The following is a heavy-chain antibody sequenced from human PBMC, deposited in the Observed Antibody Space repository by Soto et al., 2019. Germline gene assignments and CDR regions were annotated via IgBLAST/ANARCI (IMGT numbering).Heavy chain of an antibody. CDR1: GYTFTSYG. CDR2: ISAYNGNT. Sequence: QVQLVQSGAEVKKPGASVKVSCKASGYTFTSYGISWVRQAPGQGLEWMGWISAYNGNTNYAQKLQGRVTMTTDTSTRTGYMELRSLRSDDTAVYYCERDSEFFVVVTATFLDYWGQGTLVTVSS. CDR3: ERDSEFFVVVTATFLDY. D-gene: IGHD2-21*02. V-gene: IGHV1-18*04. J-gene: IGHJ4*02.